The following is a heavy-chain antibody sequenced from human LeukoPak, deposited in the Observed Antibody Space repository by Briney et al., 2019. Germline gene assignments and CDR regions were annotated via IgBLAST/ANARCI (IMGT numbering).Heavy chain of an antibody. CDR2: INPSGGRT. CDR1: GYTFTSYY. Sequence: ASVKVSCKASGYTFTSYYMHWVRQAPGQGLEGMGIINPSGGRTSYAQKFQGRVTMTRDTYTSTVYMELSSLRSEDTAVYYCARAQIRVPDYWGQGTLVTVSS. CDR3: ARAQIRVPDY. J-gene: IGHJ4*02. D-gene: IGHD2-2*01. V-gene: IGHV1-46*01.